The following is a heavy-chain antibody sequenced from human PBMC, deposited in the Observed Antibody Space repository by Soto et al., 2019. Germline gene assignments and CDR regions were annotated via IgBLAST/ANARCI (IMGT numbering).Heavy chain of an antibody. CDR3: RIRKVYDLGYAFDI. Sequence: PGGSLRLSCAASGFTFSSYSMNWVRQAPGKGLEWVSSISSSSSYIYYADSVKGRFTISRDNAKNSLYLQMSSLRAEETAVYYCRIRKVYDLGYAFDIWGQGTMVTVS. D-gene: IGHD3-16*01. J-gene: IGHJ3*02. V-gene: IGHV3-21*01. CDR1: GFTFSSYS. CDR2: ISSSSSYI.